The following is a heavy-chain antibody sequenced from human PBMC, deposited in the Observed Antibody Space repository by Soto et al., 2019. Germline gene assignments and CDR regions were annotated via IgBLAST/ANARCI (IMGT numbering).Heavy chain of an antibody. J-gene: IGHJ2*01. V-gene: IGHV3-23*01. Sequence: VQLMESGGGLVQPGGSLRLSCAASGFTFSSYAMSWVRQAPGKGLEWVSAISGSGGSTYYADSVKGRFTISRDNSKNTLYLQMNSLRAEDTAVYYCATRARHYYDSSGYDNTRYFDLWGRGTLVTVSS. CDR1: GFTFSSYA. CDR2: ISGSGGST. D-gene: IGHD3-22*01. CDR3: ATRARHYYDSSGYDNTRYFDL.